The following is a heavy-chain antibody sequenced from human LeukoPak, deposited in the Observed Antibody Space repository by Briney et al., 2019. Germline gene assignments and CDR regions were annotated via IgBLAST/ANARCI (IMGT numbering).Heavy chain of an antibody. CDR1: GGSISSSSDY. J-gene: IGHJ4*02. Sequence: SETLSLTCTVSGGSISSSSDYWGWFRQPPGKGLEWIGSVRYSGKTYYTPSLKSRVTMSVDTSRSQFSLKQSSVTAADTAVYFCARHCYDSSGSRRDYYFDYWGPGTLVTVSS. D-gene: IGHD3-22*01. CDR2: VRYSGKT. CDR3: ARHCYDSSGSRRDYYFDY. V-gene: IGHV4-39*01.